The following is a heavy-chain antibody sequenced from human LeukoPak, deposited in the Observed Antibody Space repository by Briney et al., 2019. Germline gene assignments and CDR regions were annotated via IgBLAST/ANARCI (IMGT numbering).Heavy chain of an antibody. CDR1: GGSISSGGYY. J-gene: IGHJ4*02. CDR2: IYHSGST. V-gene: IGHV4-30-2*01. D-gene: IGHD6-13*01. CDR3: AGDIIAAAATGYFDY. Sequence: SETLSLTCTVSGGSISSGGYYWSWIRQPPGKGLEWIGYIYHSGSTYYNPSLKSRVTISVDRSKNQFSLKLSSVTAADTAVYYCAGDIIAAAATGYFDYWGQGTLVTVSS.